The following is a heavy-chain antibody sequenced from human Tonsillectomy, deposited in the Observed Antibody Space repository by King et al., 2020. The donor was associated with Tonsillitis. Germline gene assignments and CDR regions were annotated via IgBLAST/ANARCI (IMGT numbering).Heavy chain of an antibody. J-gene: IGHJ3*02. D-gene: IGHD3-10*01. CDR3: VNLARYSGSESYYNGGKGAFDI. CDR2: IGSNGGST. Sequence: DVQLVESGGGLVQPGGSLRLSCSASGFTFSRYAMHWVRQAPGKGLEYVSTIGSNGGSTYYADSVKGRFTISRDNSKNSLYLQMSSLRAEDTAVYYCVNLARYSGSESYYNGGKGAFDIGGQGTMVTVSS. CDR1: GFTFSRYA. V-gene: IGHV3-64D*06.